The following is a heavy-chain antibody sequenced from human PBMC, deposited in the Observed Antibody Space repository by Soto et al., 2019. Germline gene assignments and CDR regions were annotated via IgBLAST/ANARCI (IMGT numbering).Heavy chain of an antibody. Sequence: PGGSLRLSCAASGFTFSSYWMSWVRQAPGKGLEWVANIKQDGSEKYYVDSVKGRFTISRDNAKNSLYLQMNSLRAEDTAVYYCAREFTQWLVPDAFDIWGQGTMVTVSS. V-gene: IGHV3-7*03. CDR1: GFTFSSYW. J-gene: IGHJ3*02. CDR3: AREFTQWLVPDAFDI. D-gene: IGHD6-19*01. CDR2: IKQDGSEK.